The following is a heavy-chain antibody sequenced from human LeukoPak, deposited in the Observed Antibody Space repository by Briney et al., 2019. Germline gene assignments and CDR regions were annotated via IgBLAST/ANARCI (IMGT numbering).Heavy chain of an antibody. D-gene: IGHD6-6*01. Sequence: GGSLRLSCAASGFTFSSYAMSWVRQAPGKGLEWVSAISGSGGSTYYADSVKGRFTISRDNSKNTLYLQMNSLRAEDTAVYYCARGRVEYSSSSFDYWGQGTLVTVSS. J-gene: IGHJ4*02. CDR1: GFTFSSYA. V-gene: IGHV3-23*01. CDR3: ARGRVEYSSSSFDY. CDR2: ISGSGGST.